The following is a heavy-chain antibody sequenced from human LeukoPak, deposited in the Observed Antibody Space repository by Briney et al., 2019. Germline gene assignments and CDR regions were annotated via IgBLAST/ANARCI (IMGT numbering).Heavy chain of an antibody. V-gene: IGHV1-2*02. J-gene: IGHJ3*02. CDR2: INPNSGGT. D-gene: IGHD3-3*01. CDR1: GYTFTGYY. CDR3: ARGRITIFGVVIKEKHDAFDI. Sequence: ASVKVSCMASGYTFTGYYMHWVRQAPGQGREWMGWINPNSGGTNYAQKFQGRVTMTRDTSISTAYMELSRLRSDDTAVYYRARGRITIFGVVIKEKHDAFDIWGQGTMVTVSS.